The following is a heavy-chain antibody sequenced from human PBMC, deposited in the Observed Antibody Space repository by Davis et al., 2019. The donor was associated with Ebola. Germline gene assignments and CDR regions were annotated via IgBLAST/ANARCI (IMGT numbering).Heavy chain of an antibody. J-gene: IGHJ6*03. CDR2: ISAYNGNT. D-gene: IGHD2-8*01. Sequence: ASVQVSCKASGYTSTSYGISWVRQAPGQGLDWLGWISAYNGNTNYAQKLQGRVTMTTDTSTSTAYMELRSLRSDDTAVYYCARDSQNGVAYYYMDVWGKGTTVTVSS. V-gene: IGHV1-18*01. CDR1: GYTSTSYG. CDR3: ARDSQNGVAYYYMDV.